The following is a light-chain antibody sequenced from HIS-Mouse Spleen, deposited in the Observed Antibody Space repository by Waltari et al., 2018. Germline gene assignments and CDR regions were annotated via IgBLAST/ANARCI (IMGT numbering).Light chain of an antibody. Sequence: DIQMTQSPSSLSASVGDRVPITCRASPSISSYLNWYQQKPGKAPKLLIYAASSLQSGVPSRFSGSGSGTDFTLTISSLQPEDFATYYCQQSYSTPRTFGQGTKVEIK. J-gene: IGKJ1*01. CDR2: AAS. CDR1: PSISSY. CDR3: QQSYSTPRT. V-gene: IGKV1-39*01.